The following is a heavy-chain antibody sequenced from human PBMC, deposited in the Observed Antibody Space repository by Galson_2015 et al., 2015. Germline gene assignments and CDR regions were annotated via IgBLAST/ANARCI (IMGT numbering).Heavy chain of an antibody. CDR1: GFPFSTLW. V-gene: IGHV3-7*01. CDR3: ARDFRLRDSGVI. CDR2: INQDGSEK. J-gene: IGHJ1*01. D-gene: IGHD2-15*01. Sequence: SLRLSCAASGFPFSTLWMCWVRQAPGKGLEWVANINQDGSEKYYVDSVRGRFTISRDNAKNSLYLQMNSLRADDTAVYYCARDFRLRDSGVIWGQGTLIAVSS.